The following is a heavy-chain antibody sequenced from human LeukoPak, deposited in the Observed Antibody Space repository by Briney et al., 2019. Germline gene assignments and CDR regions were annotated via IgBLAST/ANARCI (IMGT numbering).Heavy chain of an antibody. V-gene: IGHV1-69*13. CDR2: IIPIFGTA. Sequence: GASVKVSCKASGGTFSSYAISWVRQAPGQGLEWMGGIIPIFGTANYAQKFQGRVTITADESTSTAYMELSSLRSEDTAVYYCARGPGDRSCLQFRRSAGLAVFAYWGQGTLVTVSS. D-gene: IGHD5-24*01. CDR1: GGTFSSYA. CDR3: ARGPGDRSCLQFRRSAGLAVFAY. J-gene: IGHJ4*02.